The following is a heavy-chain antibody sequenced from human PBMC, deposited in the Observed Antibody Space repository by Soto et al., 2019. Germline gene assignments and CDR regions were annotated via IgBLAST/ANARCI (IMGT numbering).Heavy chain of an antibody. Sequence: EVHLLESGGGLVQPGESLRLSCAASGFTFSNYVMSWVRQAPGKGLEWVSAISTSGDNTYSPNSVKGRFTISRENSKNTLYLQMNSLRVEDTAIYYCAKSPAGVNNGLDVWGQGTMVTVSS. CDR3: AKSPAGVNNGLDV. J-gene: IGHJ3*01. CDR2: ISTSGDNT. CDR1: GFTFSNYV. V-gene: IGHV3-23*01. D-gene: IGHD1-20*01.